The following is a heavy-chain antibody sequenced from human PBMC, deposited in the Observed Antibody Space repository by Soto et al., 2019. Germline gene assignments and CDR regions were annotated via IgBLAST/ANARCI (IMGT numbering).Heavy chain of an antibody. CDR2: INPSGGST. D-gene: IGHD2-2*01. CDR3: ARVGCSSTSCENYYYYGMDV. J-gene: IGHJ6*02. CDR1: GYTFTSYY. V-gene: IGHV1-46*01. Sequence: QVQLVQSGAEVKKPGGSVKVTCKASGYTFTSYYMHWVRQAPGQGLEWMGIINPSGGSTSYAQKFQGRVTMTRDTYTSTVYMELSSLRSEDTAVYYCARVGCSSTSCENYYYYGMDVWGQGTTVTVPS.